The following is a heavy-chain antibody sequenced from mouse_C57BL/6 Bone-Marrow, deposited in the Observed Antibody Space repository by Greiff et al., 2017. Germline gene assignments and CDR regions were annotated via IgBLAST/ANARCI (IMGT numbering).Heavy chain of an antibody. CDR3: AREIYPLYYYAMDY. V-gene: IGHV5-17*01. Sequence: EVKLVESGGGLVKPGGSLKLSCAASGFTFSDYGMHWVRQAPETGLEWVAYISSGSSTIYYADTVKGRFTISRDNAKNNLFLQMTSLRSEDTAMYYCAREIYPLYYYAMDYWGQGTSVTVSS. CDR1: GFTFSDYG. J-gene: IGHJ4*01. CDR2: ISSGSSTI.